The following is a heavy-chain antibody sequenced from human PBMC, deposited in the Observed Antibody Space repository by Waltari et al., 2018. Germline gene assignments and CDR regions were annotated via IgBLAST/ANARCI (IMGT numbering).Heavy chain of an antibody. D-gene: IGHD2-21*01. CDR2: ISSSSTI. V-gene: IGHV3-48*01. CDR1: GFTFSSYS. J-gene: IGHJ4*02. Sequence: EVQLVESGGGLVQPGGSLRLSCAASGFTFSSYSMNWVRQAPGKGLEWVSYISSSSTIYYADSVKGRFTISRDNAKNSLYLQMNSLRAEDTAVYYCAREAYCGGDCYSDYWGQGTLVTVSS. CDR3: AREAYCGGDCYSDY.